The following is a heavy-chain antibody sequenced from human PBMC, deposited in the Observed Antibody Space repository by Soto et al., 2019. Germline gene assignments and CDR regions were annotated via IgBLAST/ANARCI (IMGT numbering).Heavy chain of an antibody. D-gene: IGHD3-22*01. V-gene: IGHV3-48*03. CDR1: GFTFSSYE. CDR2: ISSSGSTI. J-gene: IGHJ4*02. Sequence: PGGSLRLSCAASGFTFSSYEMNWVRQAPGKGLEWVSYISSSGSTIYYADSVKGRFTISRDNAKNSLYLQMNSLRAEDTAVYYCAAYPYYYDSSGYSDYWGQGTLVTVSS. CDR3: AAYPYYYDSSGYSDY.